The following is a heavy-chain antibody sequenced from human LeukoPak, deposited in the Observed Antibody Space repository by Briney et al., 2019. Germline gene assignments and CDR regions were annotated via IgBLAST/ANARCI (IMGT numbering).Heavy chain of an antibody. J-gene: IGHJ4*02. CDR2: IKQDGSEK. D-gene: IGHD6-13*01. Sequence: GGSLRLSCAASGFTFSTYWMSWVRQAPGKGLECVSNIKQDGSEKYYVDSVKGRFTISRDNAKNSLYLQMNSLRAEDTALYYCARDSAGNDYWGQGTPVTVSP. CDR3: ARDSAGNDY. V-gene: IGHV3-7*01. CDR1: GFTFSTYW.